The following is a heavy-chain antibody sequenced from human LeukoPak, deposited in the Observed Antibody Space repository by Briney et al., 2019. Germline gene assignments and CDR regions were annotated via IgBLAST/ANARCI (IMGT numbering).Heavy chain of an antibody. Sequence: GGSLRLSCAASGFTFNSYAIHWVRQAPGKGLEWVAVISYDGSNKYYADSVKGRFTISRDNSKNTLYLQLNSLRPEDTAVYYCARDQLAHSGYDTLFDYWGQGTLVTVSS. V-gene: IGHV3-30*04. D-gene: IGHD5-12*01. CDR1: GFTFNSYA. J-gene: IGHJ4*02. CDR3: ARDQLAHSGYDTLFDY. CDR2: ISYDGSNK.